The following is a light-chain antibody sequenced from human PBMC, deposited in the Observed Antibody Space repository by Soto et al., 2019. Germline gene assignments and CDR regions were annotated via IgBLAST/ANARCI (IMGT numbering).Light chain of an antibody. V-gene: IGLV2-14*01. J-gene: IGLJ2*01. CDR1: SSDVGGYNY. Sequence: QSVLTQPASVSGSPGQSITISCTGTSSDVGGYNYVSWYQQHPGKAPKLMIYDVSNRPSGVSNRFSGSKSGNTASLTISGLQAEDEADYYCSSYTSSSTLVVFGGGTKLHRP. CDR2: DVS. CDR3: SSYTSSSTLVV.